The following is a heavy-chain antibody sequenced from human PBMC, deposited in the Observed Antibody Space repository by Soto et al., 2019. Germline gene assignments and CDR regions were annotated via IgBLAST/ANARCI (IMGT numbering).Heavy chain of an antibody. Sequence: SGPTLVNPTETLTLTCTVSGFSLSNARMGVSWIRQPPGKALEWLAHIFSNDEKSYSTSLKSRLTISKDTSKSQVVLTMTNMDPVDTATYYCARISYDYVWGSYRYQYYYYGMDVWGQGTTVSVSS. CDR2: IFSNDEK. CDR1: GFSLSNARMG. CDR3: ARISYDYVWGSYRYQYYYYGMDV. V-gene: IGHV2-26*01. J-gene: IGHJ6*02. D-gene: IGHD3-16*02.